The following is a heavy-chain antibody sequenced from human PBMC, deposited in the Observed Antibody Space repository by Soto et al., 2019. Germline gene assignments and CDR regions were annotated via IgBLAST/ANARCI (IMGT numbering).Heavy chain of an antibody. CDR3: ARLSTSAGRRDLAC. J-gene: IGHJ4*02. CDR1: GFSLSSYW. V-gene: IGHV3-7*01. Sequence: EVQLVESGGGLVQPGGSLRLSCAASGFSLSSYWMSWVRQAPGKGLEWVANMNQDGSESDYVGSVKGRFTFTRDNAKNSLYLQMNSLRADDTAVYYCARLSTSAGRRDLACWGQGTLVTVSS. CDR2: MNQDGSES.